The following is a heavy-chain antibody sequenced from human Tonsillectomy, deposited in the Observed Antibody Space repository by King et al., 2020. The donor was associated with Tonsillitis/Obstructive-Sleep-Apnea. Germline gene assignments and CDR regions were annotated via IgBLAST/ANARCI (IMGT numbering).Heavy chain of an antibody. Sequence: LQLQESGPGLVKPSETLSLTCSVSGGSISSRDYYWGWIRQPPGKGLEWITSIYYNGDTYYNPSLKSRVTISVDTSKNQFSLKLNSVTAADTSVYYCVRHAHARNSYYYMDVWGKGTTVTVPS. D-gene: IGHD1-14*01. CDR1: GGSISSRDYY. J-gene: IGHJ6*03. CDR2: IYYNGDT. V-gene: IGHV4-39*01. CDR3: VRHAHARNSYYYMDV.